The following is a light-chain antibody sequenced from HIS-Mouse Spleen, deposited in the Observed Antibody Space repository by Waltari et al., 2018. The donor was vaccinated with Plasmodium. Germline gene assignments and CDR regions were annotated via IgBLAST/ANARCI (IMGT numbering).Light chain of an antibody. CDR3: YSTDSSGNHRV. V-gene: IGLV3-10*01. CDR2: EDS. Sequence: SYELTQPPSVSVSPGQTARITCSGDPLPKKYPYWYQQKSGKAPVLVIYEDSKRPSGIPERFSGSSSGTMATLTISGAQVEDEADYYCYSTDSSGNHRVFGGGTKLTVL. CDR1: PLPKKY. J-gene: IGLJ3*02.